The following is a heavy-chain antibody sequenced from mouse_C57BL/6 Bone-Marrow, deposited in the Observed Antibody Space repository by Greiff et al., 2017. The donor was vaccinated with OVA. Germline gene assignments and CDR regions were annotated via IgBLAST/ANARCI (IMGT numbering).Heavy chain of an antibody. CDR3: ARNSQSLYYDYDFAWFAY. D-gene: IGHD2-4*01. Sequence: VRLVESGPGLVQPSQSLSITCTVSGFSLTSYGVHWVRQSPGKGLEWLGVIWSGGSTDYNAAFISRLSISKDNSKSQVFFKMNSLQADDTAIYYCARNSQSLYYDYDFAWFAYWGQGTLVTVSA. CDR1: GFSLTSYG. V-gene: IGHV2-2*01. CDR2: IWSGGST. J-gene: IGHJ3*01.